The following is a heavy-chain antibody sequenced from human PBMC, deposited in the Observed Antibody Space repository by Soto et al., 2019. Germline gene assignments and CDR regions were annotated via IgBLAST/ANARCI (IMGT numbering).Heavy chain of an antibody. CDR1: GFTFDDYA. J-gene: IGHJ5*02. CDR2: ISWNSGSI. CDR3: AKGDCSGGSCYRGFRSWFDP. V-gene: IGHV3-9*01. D-gene: IGHD2-15*01. Sequence: GGSLRLSCAASGFTFDDYAMHWVRQAPGKGLEWVSGISWNSGSIGYADSVKGRFTISRDNAKNSLYLQMNSLRAEDTALYYCAKGDCSGGSCYRGFRSWFDPWGQGTLVTVSS.